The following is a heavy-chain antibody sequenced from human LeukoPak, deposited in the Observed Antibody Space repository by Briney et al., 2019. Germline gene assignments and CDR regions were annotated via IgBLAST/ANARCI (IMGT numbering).Heavy chain of an antibody. D-gene: IGHD3-3*01. Sequence: SETLSLTCAVYGGSFSGYYWSWIRQPPGKRLEWIGHIYYSGSTNYNPSLKSRVTISVDTSKNQFSLKLSSVTAADTAVYYCASRSSIWSGYQDTLYYFDSWGQGTLVTVSS. CDR3: ASRSSIWSGYQDTLYYFDS. CDR1: GGSFSGYY. CDR2: IYYSGST. V-gene: IGHV4-59*01. J-gene: IGHJ4*02.